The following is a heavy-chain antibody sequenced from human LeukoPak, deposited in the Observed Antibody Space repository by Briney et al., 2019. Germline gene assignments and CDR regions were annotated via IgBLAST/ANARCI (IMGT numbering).Heavy chain of an antibody. Sequence: GGSLRLSCAASGFTFSSYSMNWVRQAPGKGLVWVSSISSSSSYIYYADSVKGRFTISRDNAKNSLYLQMNSLRAEDTAVYYCARDVHDSSGPIDYWGQGTLVTVSS. V-gene: IGHV3-21*01. CDR3: ARDVHDSSGPIDY. CDR1: GFTFSSYS. D-gene: IGHD3-22*01. CDR2: ISSSSSYI. J-gene: IGHJ4*02.